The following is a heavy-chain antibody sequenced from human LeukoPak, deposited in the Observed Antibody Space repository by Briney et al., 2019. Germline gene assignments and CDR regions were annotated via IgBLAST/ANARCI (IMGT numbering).Heavy chain of an antibody. Sequence: SETLSLTCAVYGGSFSGYYWSWIRQPPGKGLEWIGEINHSGSTNYNPSLKSRVTISVDTSKNQFSLKLSSVTAADTAVYYCARISRTGYSSSWYDYWGQGTLVTVSS. CDR3: ARISRTGYSSSWYDY. V-gene: IGHV4-34*01. J-gene: IGHJ4*02. D-gene: IGHD6-13*01. CDR2: INHSGST. CDR1: GGSFSGYY.